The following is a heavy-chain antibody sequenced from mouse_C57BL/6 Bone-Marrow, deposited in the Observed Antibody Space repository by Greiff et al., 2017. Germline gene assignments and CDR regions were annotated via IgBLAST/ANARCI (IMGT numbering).Heavy chain of an antibody. CDR1: GYSITSGYY. CDR3: TREILYYGSSYAMDY. V-gene: IGHV3-6*01. J-gene: IGHJ4*01. D-gene: IGHD1-1*01. CDR2: ISYDGSN. Sequence: EVQLQESGPGLVKPSQSLSLTCSVTGYSITSGYYWNWIRQFPGNKLEWMGYISYDGSNNTNPTLKNRISITRDTSKHQFFLKLNSVTTEDTATYCCTREILYYGSSYAMDYWGQGTAVTVSS.